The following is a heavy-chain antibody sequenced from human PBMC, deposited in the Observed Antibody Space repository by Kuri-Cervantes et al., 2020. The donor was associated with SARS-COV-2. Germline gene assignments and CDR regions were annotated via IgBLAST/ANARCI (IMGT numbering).Heavy chain of an antibody. CDR2: IKQDGSET. Sequence: GGSLRLSCVASGFTFSDAWMSWVRQTPGKGLEWVANIKQDGSETYYVASVKGRFTISRDNAKKSLFLQMNSLRVEDTAFYYCVRDRGLPYESDAFDIWGLGTMVTVSS. CDR1: GFTFSDAW. J-gene: IGHJ3*02. D-gene: IGHD1-26*01. CDR3: VRDRGLPYESDAFDI. V-gene: IGHV3-7*01.